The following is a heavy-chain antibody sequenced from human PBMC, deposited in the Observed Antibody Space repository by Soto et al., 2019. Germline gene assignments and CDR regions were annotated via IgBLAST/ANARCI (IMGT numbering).Heavy chain of an antibody. CDR2: IYYRSKWYN. CDR3: AREGDSSSDYYYYYYGMDV. CDR1: GDSVSSNSAA. D-gene: IGHD6-13*01. V-gene: IGHV6-1*01. Sequence: SQTLSLTCAISGDSVSSNSAAWNWIRQSPSRGLEWLGRIYYRSKWYNDYAVSVKSRITINPDTSKNQFSLQLNSVTPEDTAVYYCAREGDSSSDYYYYYYGMDVWGQGTTVTVSS. J-gene: IGHJ6*02.